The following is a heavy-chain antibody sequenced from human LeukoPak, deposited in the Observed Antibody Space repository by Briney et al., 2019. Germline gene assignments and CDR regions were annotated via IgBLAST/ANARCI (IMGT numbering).Heavy chain of an antibody. D-gene: IGHD2-2*02. CDR2: IYYSGST. J-gene: IGHJ4*02. CDR3: ARGVVPAAIGDYSDY. CDR1: GGSISSGDYY. Sequence: PSETLSLTCTVSGGSISSGDYYWRWIRQPPGKGLEWIGYIYYSGSTYYNPSLKSRVTISVDTSKNQFSLKLSSVTAADTAVYYCARGVVPAAIGDYSDYWGQGTLVTVSS. V-gene: IGHV4-30-4*01.